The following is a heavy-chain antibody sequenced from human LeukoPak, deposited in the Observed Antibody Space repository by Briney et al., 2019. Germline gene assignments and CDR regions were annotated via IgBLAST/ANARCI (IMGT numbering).Heavy chain of an antibody. D-gene: IGHD3-10*01. CDR1: GFSFSRYW. V-gene: IGHV3-7*01. CDR3: LSGGSGSYP. CDR2: INQRGSEK. Sequence: GGSLRLSCAASGFSFSRYWMNWVRQAPGKGLEWVASINQRGSEKYYVDSVKGRFTTSRDNAKNSVSLQLSSLRADDTAVYYCLSGGSGSYPRGQGTLVTVSS. J-gene: IGHJ4*02.